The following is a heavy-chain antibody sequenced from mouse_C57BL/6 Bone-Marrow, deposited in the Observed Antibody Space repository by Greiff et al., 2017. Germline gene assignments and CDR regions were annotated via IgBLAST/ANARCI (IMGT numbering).Heavy chain of an antibody. Sequence: EVQLQQSGAELVRPGASVKLSCTASGFNIKDDYMHWVKQRPEQGLEWIGWIDPENGDTEYASQFQGKATITADTSSNTAYLQLSSLTSEDTAVYYCTTFYDYEDYWGQGTTLTVSS. CDR2: IDPENGDT. CDR1: GFNIKDDY. D-gene: IGHD2-4*01. J-gene: IGHJ2*01. V-gene: IGHV14-4*01. CDR3: TTFYDYEDY.